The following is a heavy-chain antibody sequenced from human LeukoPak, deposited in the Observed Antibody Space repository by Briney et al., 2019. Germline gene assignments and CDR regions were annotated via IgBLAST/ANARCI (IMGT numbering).Heavy chain of an antibody. CDR3: ARSYDGPNWFDP. V-gene: IGHV4-39*07. J-gene: IGHJ5*02. Sequence: SETLSLTCTVSGGSMSTNTCYWGWIRQPPGRGLEWIGTICYSGTTYYTYNPSLKSRVTISVDTSKNQFSLKLSSVTAADTAVYYCARSYDGPNWFDPWGQGTLVTVSS. CDR1: GGSMSTNTCY. CDR2: ICYSGTT. D-gene: IGHD5-18*01.